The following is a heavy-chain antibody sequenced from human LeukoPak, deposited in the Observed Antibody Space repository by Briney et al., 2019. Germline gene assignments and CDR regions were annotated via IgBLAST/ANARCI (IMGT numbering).Heavy chain of an antibody. Sequence: SQTLSLTCTVSGGSISSGGYYWSWIRQHPGKGLEWIGYIYYSGSTYYNPSLKSRVTISVDTSKNQFSLKLSSVTAADTAVYYCARASHHVSMAQGVIIMEDYWGQGTLVTVSS. J-gene: IGHJ4*02. D-gene: IGHD3-10*01. CDR1: GGSISSGGYY. CDR3: ARASHHVSMAQGVIIMEDY. V-gene: IGHV4-31*03. CDR2: IYYSGST.